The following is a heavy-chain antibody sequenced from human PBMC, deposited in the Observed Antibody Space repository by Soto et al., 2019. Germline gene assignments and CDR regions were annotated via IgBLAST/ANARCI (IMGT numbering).Heavy chain of an antibody. J-gene: IGHJ4*02. CDR1: GYTFTSYA. CDR3: ASEMNLEGYTKIDY. Sequence: ASVKVSCKASGYTFTSYAISWVRQAPGQGLEGMGWINAGNGNTKYSQKFQGRVTITRDTSARTAYMELSSLRSEDTAVYYCASEMNLEGYTKIDYWGQGTLVTVSS. D-gene: IGHD3-3*01. CDR2: INAGNGNT. V-gene: IGHV1-3*01.